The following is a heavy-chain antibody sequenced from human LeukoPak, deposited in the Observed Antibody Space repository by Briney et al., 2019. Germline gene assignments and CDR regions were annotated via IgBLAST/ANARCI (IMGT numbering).Heavy chain of an antibody. J-gene: IGHJ4*02. Sequence: SETLSLTCTVSGGSISSGDYYWSWIRQPPGKGLEWIGYIYYSGSTYYNPYLKSRVTISADTSKNQFPLKLSSVTAAHTAVYYCARTGIFGVIPAYWGQGTLVTVSS. CDR2: IYYSGST. D-gene: IGHD3-3*01. CDR3: ARTGIFGVIPAY. V-gene: IGHV4-30-4*08. CDR1: GGSISSGDYY.